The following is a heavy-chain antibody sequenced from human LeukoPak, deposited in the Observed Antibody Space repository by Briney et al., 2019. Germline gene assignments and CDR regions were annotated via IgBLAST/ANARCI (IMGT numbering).Heavy chain of an antibody. J-gene: IGHJ4*02. D-gene: IGHD3-10*01. CDR3: ARGGTMYYGSGNFDY. CDR2: ISGRGGTT. V-gene: IGHV3-23*01. Sequence: GGSLRLSCAASGFTFSSYAMRWVRQAPGKGLEWVSPISGRGGTTYYADSVKGRFTISRDNSKNTLNLQWNSLRAEDTAVYYCARGGTMYYGSGNFDYWGQGTLVTVSS. CDR1: GFTFSSYA.